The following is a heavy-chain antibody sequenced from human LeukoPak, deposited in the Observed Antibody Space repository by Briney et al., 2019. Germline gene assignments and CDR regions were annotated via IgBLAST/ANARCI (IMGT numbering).Heavy chain of an antibody. J-gene: IGHJ4*02. CDR1: GFTFSSYA. Sequence: GGSLRLSCAASGFTFSSYAMSWVHQAPGKGLEWVSAISGSGGSTYYADSVKGRFTISRDNSKNTLYLQMNSLRAEDTAVYYCAKDHPNYDFWSGYYDYWGQGTLVTVSS. V-gene: IGHV3-23*01. D-gene: IGHD3-3*01. CDR3: AKDHPNYDFWSGYYDY. CDR2: ISGSGGST.